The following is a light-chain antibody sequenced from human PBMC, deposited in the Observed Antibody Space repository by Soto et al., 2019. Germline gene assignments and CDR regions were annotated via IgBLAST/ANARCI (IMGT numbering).Light chain of an antibody. Sequence: AESPATRPVSQGERATRSWRASQSVSSYLAWYQQKPGQAPTLLIHDASTRATGIPARFSGSGSGTDFTLTISSLEPEDFAVYYSQLRRKRPNTFGPGTRLEIK. V-gene: IGKV3-11*01. CDR3: QLRRKRPNT. CDR2: DAS. CDR1: QSVSSY. J-gene: IGKJ5*01.